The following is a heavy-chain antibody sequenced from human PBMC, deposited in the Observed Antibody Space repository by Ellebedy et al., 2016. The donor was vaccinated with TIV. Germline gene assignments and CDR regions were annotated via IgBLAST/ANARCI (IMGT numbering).Heavy chain of an antibody. V-gene: IGHV4-31*03. CDR3: ARLSMVRGSYY. CDR1: GGSISSGGYY. CDR2: IYYSGST. Sequence: SETLSLTXTVSGGSISSGGYYWSWIRQHPGKGLEWIGYIYYSGSTYYNPSLKSRVTISVDTSKNQFSLKLSSVTAADTAVYYCARLSMVRGSYYWGQGTLVTVSS. D-gene: IGHD3-10*01. J-gene: IGHJ4*02.